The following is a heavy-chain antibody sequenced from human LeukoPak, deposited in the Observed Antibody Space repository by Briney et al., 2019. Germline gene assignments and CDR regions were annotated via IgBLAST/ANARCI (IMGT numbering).Heavy chain of an antibody. J-gene: IGHJ4*02. V-gene: IGHV4-59*08. CDR3: ARHEYSSSTNFDY. CDR1: GGSISSYY. Sequence: SETLSLTCTVSGGSISSYYWSWIRQPPGKGLEWIGHIYYSGSTNYNPSLKSRVTISVDTSKNQFSLKLSSVTAADTAVYYCARHEYSSSTNFDYWGQGTLVTVSS. CDR2: IYYSGST. D-gene: IGHD6-13*01.